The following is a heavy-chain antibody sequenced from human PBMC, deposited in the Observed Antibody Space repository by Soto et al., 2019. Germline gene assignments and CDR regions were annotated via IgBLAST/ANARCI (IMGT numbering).Heavy chain of an antibody. CDR1: GGSFSTYG. CDR3: AKGCTLWFDP. Sequence: SVKVSCKASGGSFSTYGINWVRLAPGQGLEWMGGIIPKFGTTNYAQKFQGRVTITADESTNTAYVELNYLRSEDTAVYFCAKGCTLWFDPWGQGTLVTVSS. CDR2: IIPKFGTT. V-gene: IGHV1-69*13. J-gene: IGHJ5*02. D-gene: IGHD3-16*01.